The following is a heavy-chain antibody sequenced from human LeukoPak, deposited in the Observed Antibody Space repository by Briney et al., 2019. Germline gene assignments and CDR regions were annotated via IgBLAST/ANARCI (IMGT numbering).Heavy chain of an antibody. J-gene: IGHJ4*02. CDR1: GGSFSGYY. D-gene: IGHD5-24*01. Sequence: SETLSLTCAVYGGSFSGYYWSWIRQPPGKGLEWIGEINHSGSTNYNPSLKSRVTISVDTSKNQFSLKLSSVTAADTAVYYCARCYPQRWLQSRTEFHYWGQGTLVTVSS. V-gene: IGHV4-34*01. CDR2: INHSGST. CDR3: ARCYPQRWLQSRTEFHY.